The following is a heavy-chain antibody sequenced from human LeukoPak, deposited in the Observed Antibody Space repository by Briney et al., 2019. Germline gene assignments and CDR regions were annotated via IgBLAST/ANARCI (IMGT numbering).Heavy chain of an antibody. Sequence: PGGSLRLSCAASGFTFSSYAMSWVRQAPGKGLEWVSAISGSGGSTYYADSVKGRFTISRDNSKNTPYLQMNSLRAEDTAVYYCAKATGYSSGWYTAYWGQGTLVTVSS. CDR3: AKATGYSSGWYTAY. CDR1: GFTFSSYA. CDR2: ISGSGGST. J-gene: IGHJ4*02. D-gene: IGHD6-19*01. V-gene: IGHV3-23*01.